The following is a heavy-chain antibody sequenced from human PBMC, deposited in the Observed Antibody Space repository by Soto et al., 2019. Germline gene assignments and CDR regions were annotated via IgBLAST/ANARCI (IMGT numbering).Heavy chain of an antibody. CDR3: ARLEGLATISYFFDF. Sequence: QLQLQESGPGLVKPSETLSLTCSVSCDSINSDKYYWGWTRQPPGKGLEWIGSIYYRGNTYYNPSLQTRVTLSLDKSKSQFSLKLNSVTAADSALYFCARLEGLATISYFFDFWGQGALVTVSS. CDR2: IYYRGNT. J-gene: IGHJ4*02. CDR1: CDSINSDKYY. V-gene: IGHV4-39*01. D-gene: IGHD3-9*01.